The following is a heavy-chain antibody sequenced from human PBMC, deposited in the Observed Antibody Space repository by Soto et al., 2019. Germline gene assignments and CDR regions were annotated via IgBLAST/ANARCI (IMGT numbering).Heavy chain of an antibody. V-gene: IGHV6-1*01. J-gene: IGHJ4*02. CDR1: GDSVSSNSAA. CDR3: ARPRPYSDSSGYYYS. Sequence: PSQTLSLTCAISGDSVSSNSAAWNWIRQSPSRGLEWLGRTYYRSKWFNDYAVSVKSRITINPDTSKNQFSLQLSSVTPEDTAVYYCARPRPYSDSSGYYYSWDQGSLVTVYS. D-gene: IGHD3-22*01. CDR2: TYYRSKWFN.